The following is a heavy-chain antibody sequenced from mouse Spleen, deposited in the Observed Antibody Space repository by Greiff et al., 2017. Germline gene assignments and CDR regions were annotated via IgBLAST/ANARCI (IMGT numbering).Heavy chain of an antibody. V-gene: IGHV1-85*01. CDR3: ARSDITTVAVQRGCAY. Sequence: QVQLQQSGPELVKPGASVKLSCKASGYTFTSYDINWVKQRPGQGLEWIGWIYPRDGSTKYNEKFKGKATLTVDTSSSTAYMELHSLTSEDSAVYFCARSDITTVAVQRGCAYWGQGTLVTVSA. D-gene: IGHD1-1*01. CDR2: IYPRDGST. J-gene: IGHJ3*01. CDR1: GYTFTSYD.